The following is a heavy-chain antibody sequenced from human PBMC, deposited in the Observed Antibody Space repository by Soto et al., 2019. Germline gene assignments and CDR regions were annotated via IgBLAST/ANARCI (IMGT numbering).Heavy chain of an antibody. CDR3: ARDERSRDYYDSSGYTPQYYYGMDV. CDR1: VFTFIDYY. Sequence: GGSLRLSCASSVFTFIDYYMSWIRQAPGKGLEWVSYISSSGSTIYYADSVKGRFTISRDNAKNSLYLQMNSLRAEDTAVYYCARDERSRDYYDSSGYTPQYYYGMDVWGQGTTVTVSS. J-gene: IGHJ6*02. V-gene: IGHV3-11*01. CDR2: ISSSGSTI. D-gene: IGHD3-22*01.